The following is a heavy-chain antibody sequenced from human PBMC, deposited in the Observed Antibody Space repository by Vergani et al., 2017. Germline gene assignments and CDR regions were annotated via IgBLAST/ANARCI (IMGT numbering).Heavy chain of an antibody. CDR3: AKDVSYSTAWPHFDS. Sequence: QVHLVESGGGVVQPGRSLTLSCVASGFSFRGHGMHWVRQAPGKGLEGVAMISYDGDRRDYDYFAKGRFAISRDSSKTVYLQMNSLRVEDTAMYFCAKDVSYSTAWPHFDSRGQGTLVTVSS. J-gene: IGHJ4*02. D-gene: IGHD4-11*01. V-gene: IGHV3-30*18. CDR1: GFSFRGHG. CDR2: ISYDGDRR.